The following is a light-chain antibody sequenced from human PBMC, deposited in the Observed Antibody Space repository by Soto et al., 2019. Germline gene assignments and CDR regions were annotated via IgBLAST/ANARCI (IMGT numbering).Light chain of an antibody. V-gene: IGKV1-5*03. CDR1: QNINNW. CDR2: KAS. J-gene: IGKJ1*01. Sequence: DIQMTQSPSTLSASVGDRVTITCRARQNINNWLAWYQQKPGQAPKLLIYKASNLESGVPSRFSGSGSGTEFTLSISSLQPDEFATYYCQQYSGSSTTFGQGTKVEVK. CDR3: QQYSGSSTT.